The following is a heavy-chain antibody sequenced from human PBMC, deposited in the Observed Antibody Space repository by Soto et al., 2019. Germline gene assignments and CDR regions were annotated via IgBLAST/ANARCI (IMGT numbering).Heavy chain of an antibody. J-gene: IGHJ4*02. CDR3: ARQTGLGATNY. CDR2: INTDGSVT. D-gene: IGHD1-26*01. Sequence: GGSLRPSCAGSGFTFSNFWMHWVRQAPGKGLVWVARINTDGSVTSHADSVKGRFTISRDNAKSTLYLQMTSLREEDSAIYYCARQTGLGATNYWGRGTLVTVSS. V-gene: IGHV3-74*01. CDR1: GFTFSNFW.